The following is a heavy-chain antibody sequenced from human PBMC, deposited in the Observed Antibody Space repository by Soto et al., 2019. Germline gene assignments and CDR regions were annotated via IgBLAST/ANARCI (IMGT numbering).Heavy chain of an antibody. CDR3: ARGEGYCSGGSCHPLPYYYYGMDV. CDR1: GGSISSYY. CDR2: IYYSGST. V-gene: IGHV4-59*01. D-gene: IGHD2-15*01. J-gene: IGHJ6*02. Sequence: SETLSLTCTVSGGSISSYYWSWIRQPPGKGLEWIGYIYYSGSTNYNPSLKSRVTISVDTSKNQFSLKLSSVTAADTAVYYCARGEGYCSGGSCHPLPYYYYGMDVWGQGTTVTVSS.